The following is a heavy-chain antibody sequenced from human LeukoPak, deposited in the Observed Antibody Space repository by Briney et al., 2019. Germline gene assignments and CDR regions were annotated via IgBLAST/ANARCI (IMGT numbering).Heavy chain of an antibody. V-gene: IGHV4-39*07. D-gene: IGHD3-10*01. CDR3: ATSPMVRGIYQFDY. Sequence: SETLSLTCTVSGGSISGSAYYWGWIRQPPGKGLEWIGNIYYSGTTYYSPSLKSRITISVDTSKNQLSLKVTSVTAADTAIYYCATSPMVRGIYQFDYWGQGTLVTVSS. CDR1: GGSISGSAYY. J-gene: IGHJ4*02. CDR2: IYYSGTT.